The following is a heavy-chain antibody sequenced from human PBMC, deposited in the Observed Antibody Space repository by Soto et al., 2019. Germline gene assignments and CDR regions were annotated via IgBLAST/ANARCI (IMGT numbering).Heavy chain of an antibody. J-gene: IGHJ4*02. CDR1: GFSLSTSGVG. CDR3: AHTEGKFLWFGELFPY. D-gene: IGHD3-10*01. CDR2: IYWDDDK. Sequence: QITLKESGPTLVKPTQTLTLTCTFSGFSLSTSGVGVGWIRQPPGKALEWLALIYWDDDKRYSPSLKSRLTITKDTSKNQVVLTMTNMDPVDTATYYCAHTEGKFLWFGELFPYWGQGTLVTVSS. V-gene: IGHV2-5*02.